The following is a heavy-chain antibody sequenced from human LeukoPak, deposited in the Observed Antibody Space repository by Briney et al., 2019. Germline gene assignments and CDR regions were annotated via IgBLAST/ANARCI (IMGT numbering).Heavy chain of an antibody. CDR1: GCTFSSYW. D-gene: IGHD5-18*01. V-gene: IGHV3-7*01. Sequence: PGGSLRVSCAASGCTFSSYWMSWVRQAPGKGLEWVANIKQDGSEKYYVDSVKGRFTISRDSSKNTLFLQMNSLRAEDTAVYYCARLQAMVVHYMDVWGKGTTVTVSS. J-gene: IGHJ6*03. CDR3: ARLQAMVVHYMDV. CDR2: IKQDGSEK.